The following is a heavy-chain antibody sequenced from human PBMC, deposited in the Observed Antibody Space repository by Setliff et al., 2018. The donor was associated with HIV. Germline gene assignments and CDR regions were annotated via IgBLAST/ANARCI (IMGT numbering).Heavy chain of an antibody. Sequence: SETLSLTCTVSGGSTSSGDYYWSWIRQPPGKGLEWIGYIYYSGSTYYNPSLRSRVTISLDTAKNQFSLRLSSVTAADRAVYYCARGGGGAVAVDYYYYYMDVWGRGTTVTVSS. V-gene: IGHV4-30-4*08. CDR2: IYYSGST. CDR3: ARGGGGAVAVDYYYYYMDV. J-gene: IGHJ6*03. CDR1: GGSTSSGDYY. D-gene: IGHD6-19*01.